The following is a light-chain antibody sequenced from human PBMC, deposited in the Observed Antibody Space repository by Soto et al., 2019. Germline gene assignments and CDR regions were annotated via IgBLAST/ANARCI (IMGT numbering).Light chain of an antibody. CDR2: GAS. CDR1: QSVSSN. V-gene: IGKV3-15*01. Sequence: EILITQSPATLSVSPGERATLSCRASQSVSSNLAWYQQKPGQAPSLLIYGASTRATGIPARFSGSGSGTEFTLTVRSLQSEDYAVYYCHQYNNWHPWTFGQGTKV. J-gene: IGKJ1*01. CDR3: HQYNNWHPWT.